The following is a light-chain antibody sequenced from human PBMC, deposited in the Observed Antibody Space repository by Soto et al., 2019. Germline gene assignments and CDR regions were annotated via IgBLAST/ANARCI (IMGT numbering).Light chain of an antibody. CDR3: QQRAKWPSLT. Sequence: EIVSTQSPATLSLAPGERATLSCGASQSVGSYLAWYQQKPGQAPRLLIYGASNRATGIPARFSGSGSGTDFTLTINSLEPEDVAVYYCQQRAKWPSLTFGGGTKVDIK. J-gene: IGKJ4*01. V-gene: IGKV3-11*01. CDR2: GAS. CDR1: QSVGSY.